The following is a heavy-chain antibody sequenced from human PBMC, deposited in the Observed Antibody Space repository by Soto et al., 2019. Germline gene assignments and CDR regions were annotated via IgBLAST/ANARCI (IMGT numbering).Heavy chain of an antibody. CDR1: GGTFSSYA. CDR2: IIPIFGTA. D-gene: IGHD4-4*01. Sequence: QVQLVQSGAEVKKPGSSVKVSCKASGGTFSSYAISWVRQAPGQGLEWMGGIIPIFGTANYAQTFQGRVTITADQSTSTAYMELSSLRSEDTAVYYCARARNAGRQGHYGMDVWGQGTTVTVSS. CDR3: ARARNAGRQGHYGMDV. V-gene: IGHV1-69*12. J-gene: IGHJ6*02.